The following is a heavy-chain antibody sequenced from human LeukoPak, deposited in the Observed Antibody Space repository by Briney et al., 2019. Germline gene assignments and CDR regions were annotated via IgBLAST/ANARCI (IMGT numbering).Heavy chain of an antibody. Sequence: PGGSLRLSCAASGFTFSSYGMHWVRQAPGKGLEWVAVIWYDGSNKYYADSVKGRFTISRDNSRNTLYLQMNSLRAEDTAVYYCAKDFFPLSSGWYFGYFQHWGQGTLVTVSS. CDR1: GFTFSSYG. CDR3: AKDFFPLSSGWYFGYFQH. J-gene: IGHJ1*01. CDR2: IWYDGSNK. D-gene: IGHD6-19*01. V-gene: IGHV3-33*06.